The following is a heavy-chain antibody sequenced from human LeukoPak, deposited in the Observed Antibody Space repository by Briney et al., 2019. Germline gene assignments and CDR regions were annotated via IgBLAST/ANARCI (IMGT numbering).Heavy chain of an antibody. J-gene: IGHJ4*02. D-gene: IGHD3-3*01. CDR3: QSRFLEWLLDY. CDR1: GGSTSSSNYY. V-gene: IGHV4-39*01. CDR2: IHYSGNT. Sequence: SETLSLTCTVSGGSTSSSNYYWGWIRQPPGKGLEWIGGIHYSGNTYYNPSLKSRVTISIDTSKNQFSLKLSSVTAADTAVYYCQSRFLEWLLDYWGQGTLVTVSS.